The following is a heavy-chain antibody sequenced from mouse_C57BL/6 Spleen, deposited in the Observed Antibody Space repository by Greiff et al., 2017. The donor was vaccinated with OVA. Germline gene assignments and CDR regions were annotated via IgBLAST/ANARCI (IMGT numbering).Heavy chain of an antibody. Sequence: EVQLQQSGPELVKPGASVKISCKASGYTFPDYYMNWVKQSHGKSLEWIGDINPNNGGTSYNQKFKGKATLTVDKSSSTAYMELRSLTSEDSAVYYCARDGYLWFAYWGQGTLVTVSA. CDR2: INPNNGGT. CDR1: GYTFPDYY. J-gene: IGHJ3*01. D-gene: IGHD2-3*01. CDR3: ARDGYLWFAY. V-gene: IGHV1-26*01.